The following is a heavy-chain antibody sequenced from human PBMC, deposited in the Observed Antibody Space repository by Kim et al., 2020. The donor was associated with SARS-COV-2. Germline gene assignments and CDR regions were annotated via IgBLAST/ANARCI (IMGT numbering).Heavy chain of an antibody. D-gene: IGHD6-19*01. V-gene: IGHV3-15*01. J-gene: IGHJ6*02. CDR2: IKSKTDGGTT. CDR1: GFTFSNAW. CDR3: TTDFAHYSSGWYGGATSLWWDFDGTDYYGMDV. Sequence: GGSLRLSCAASGFTFSNAWMSWVRQAPGKGLEWVGRIKSKTDGGTTDYAAPVKGRFTISRDDSKNTLYLQMNSLKTEDTAVYYCTTDFAHYSSGWYGGATSLWWDFDGTDYYGMDVWGQGTTVTVSS.